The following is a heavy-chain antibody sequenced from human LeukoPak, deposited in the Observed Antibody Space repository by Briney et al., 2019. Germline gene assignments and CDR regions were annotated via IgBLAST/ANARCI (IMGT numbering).Heavy chain of an antibody. J-gene: IGHJ5*02. V-gene: IGHV4-4*09. CDR1: GGSISSYY. CDR3: ARGGHYDFWSAPDPWFDP. CDR2: IYASGST. D-gene: IGHD3-3*01. Sequence: SETLSLTCTVSGGSISSYYWSWIRQPPGKGLEWIGYIYASGSTNYNPSLKSRVTISVDTSKNQFSLKLSSVTAADTAVYYCARGGHYDFWSAPDPWFDPWGQGTLATVSS.